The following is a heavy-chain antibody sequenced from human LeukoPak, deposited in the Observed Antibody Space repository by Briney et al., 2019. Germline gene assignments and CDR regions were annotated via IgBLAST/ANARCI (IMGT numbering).Heavy chain of an antibody. CDR2: TYYSGST. CDR1: GGSINSYY. Sequence: KASETLSLTCTVSGGSINSYYWSWIRQPPGKGLEWIGYTYYSGSTNYNPSLKSRVTISRDTSKNRFSLKLRSVTAADTAVYYCTSGGMVSGDYWGHGTLVTVSS. V-gene: IGHV4-59*01. CDR3: TSGGMVSGDY. J-gene: IGHJ4*01. D-gene: IGHD2-8*01.